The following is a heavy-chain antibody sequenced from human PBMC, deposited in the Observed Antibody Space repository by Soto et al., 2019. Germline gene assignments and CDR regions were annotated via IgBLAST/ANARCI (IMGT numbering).Heavy chain of an antibody. CDR3: ARDPLPAATNYYYYGMDV. CDR2: IYYSGST. CDR1: GGSISSGGYY. J-gene: IGHJ6*02. Sequence: SETLSLTCTVSGGSISSGGYYWSWIRQHPGKGLEWIGYIYYSGSTYYNPSLKSRVTISVDTSKNQFSLKLSSVTAADTAVYYCARDPLPAATNYYYYGMDVWGQGTTVT. V-gene: IGHV4-31*03. D-gene: IGHD2-2*01.